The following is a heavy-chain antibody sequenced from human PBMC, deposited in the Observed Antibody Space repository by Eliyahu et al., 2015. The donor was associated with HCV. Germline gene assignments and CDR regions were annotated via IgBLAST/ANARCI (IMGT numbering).Heavy chain of an antibody. V-gene: IGHV3-48*03. J-gene: IGHJ4*02. D-gene: IGHD6-19*01. CDR3: ASRSGWSKPFNY. Sequence: EVQLVESGGGLVPPGGSLXXXXXXSGFSFSNYEXNWFRQAPGKGLEWISYISSSGSTTYYADSVKGRFTISRDNAKNSLYLQMNTLRAEDTAIYYCASRSGWSKPFNYWGQGALVTVSS. CDR1: GFSFSNYE. CDR2: ISSSGSTT.